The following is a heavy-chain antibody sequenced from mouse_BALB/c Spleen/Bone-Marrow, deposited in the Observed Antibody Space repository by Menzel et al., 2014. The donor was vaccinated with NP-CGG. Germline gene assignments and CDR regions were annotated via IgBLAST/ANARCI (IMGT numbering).Heavy chain of an antibody. CDR1: GYAFTNYL. Sequence: QVQLQQSGAELVRPGTSVKVSCKASGYAFTNYLIEWVKRRPGQGLEWIGVINPGSGGTNYNEKFKGKATLTADKSSSTAYMQLSSLTSDDSAVYFCAREGDYDEGYAMDYWGQGTSVTVSS. V-gene: IGHV1-54*01. CDR3: AREGDYDEGYAMDY. D-gene: IGHD2-4*01. J-gene: IGHJ4*01. CDR2: INPGSGGT.